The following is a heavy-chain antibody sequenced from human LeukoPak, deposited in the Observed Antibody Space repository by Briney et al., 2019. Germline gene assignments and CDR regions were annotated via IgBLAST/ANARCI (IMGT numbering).Heavy chain of an antibody. J-gene: IGHJ5*02. Sequence: GGSLRLSCAASGFTVHSNYMSWVRQAPGKGLEWVAVIDRSGVTHYADSGEGRFTISTDNSKNTLYLQMNNLRAEDTGVYYCAKDYRAHPLRPNWLDPWGQGTLVTVSS. CDR1: GFTVHSNY. D-gene: IGHD1-26*01. V-gene: IGHV3-53*01. CDR2: IDRSGVT. CDR3: AKDYRAHPLRPNWLDP.